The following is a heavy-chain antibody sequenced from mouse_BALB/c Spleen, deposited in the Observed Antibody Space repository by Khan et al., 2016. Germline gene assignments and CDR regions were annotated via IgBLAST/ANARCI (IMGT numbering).Heavy chain of an antibody. CDR3: ARGGGNYAGYFDV. CDR1: GYTFTSYN. V-gene: IGHV1-12*01. J-gene: IGHJ1*01. CDR2: ICPGNGDT. D-gene: IGHD2-1*01. Sequence: QVQLQQSGAELVKPGASVKMSCKTSGYTFTSYNMSWVKQTPGQGLEWIGAICPGNGDTSYNKHFKDKATLTADKSSTTAYMQLSSLTSEDSSFYYCARGGGNYAGYFDVWGAGTTVTVSS.